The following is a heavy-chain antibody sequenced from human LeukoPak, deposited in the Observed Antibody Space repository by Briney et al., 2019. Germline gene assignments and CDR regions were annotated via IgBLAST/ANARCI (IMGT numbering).Heavy chain of an antibody. D-gene: IGHD3-22*01. J-gene: IGHJ4*02. V-gene: IGHV3-23*01. Sequence: GGSLRLSCAASGFTFTSYGMSWVRQAPGKGLEWVSAISGSGGNTFYADSVKGRFTISRDNSKNTLYLQMNSLRAEDTAVYYCAKAGYYDSSGYLAYWGQGTLVTVSS. CDR1: GFTFTSYG. CDR2: ISGSGGNT. CDR3: AKAGYYDSSGYLAY.